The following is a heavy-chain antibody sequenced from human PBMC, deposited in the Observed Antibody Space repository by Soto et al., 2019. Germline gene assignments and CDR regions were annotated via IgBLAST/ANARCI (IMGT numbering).Heavy chain of an antibody. CDR1: GFTVSSNY. V-gene: IGHV3-53*01. CDR2: IYSGGST. D-gene: IGHD6-19*01. J-gene: IGHJ4*02. CDR3: AKDKQWLVLTSYFYY. Sequence: PGGSLRLSCAASGFTVSSNYMSWVRQAPGKGLEWVSVIYSGGSTYYADSVKGRFTISRDNSKNTLYLQMNSLRAEDTAIYYCAKDKQWLVLTSYFYYWGQGTLVTVCS.